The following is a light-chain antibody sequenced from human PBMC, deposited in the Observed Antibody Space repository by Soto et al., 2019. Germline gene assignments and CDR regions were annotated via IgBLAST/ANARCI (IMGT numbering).Light chain of an antibody. Sequence: DIQMTQSPSTLSASVGDRVTITCRASQSISTWLAWYQQKPGKAPKVLIYTASSLQSGVPSRFSGGGSGTEFSLTISSLQPDDFATYYCQQYNSFPLTFGGGTKVEIK. J-gene: IGKJ4*01. V-gene: IGKV1-5*03. CDR2: TAS. CDR3: QQYNSFPLT. CDR1: QSISTW.